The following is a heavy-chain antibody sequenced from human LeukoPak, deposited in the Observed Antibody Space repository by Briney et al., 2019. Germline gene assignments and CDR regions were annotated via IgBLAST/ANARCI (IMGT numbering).Heavy chain of an antibody. CDR3: ARGPTIAVAPFDY. V-gene: IGHV1-69*01. Sequence: SVKVSCKAAGGTFSSYAISWVRQAPGQGLEWMGGIIPIFGTAKYAQKFQGRVTITADELTRTAYMELSSLRSEDTAVYYCARGPTIAVAPFDYWGQGTLVTVSS. D-gene: IGHD6-19*01. J-gene: IGHJ4*02. CDR1: GGTFSSYA. CDR2: IIPIFGTA.